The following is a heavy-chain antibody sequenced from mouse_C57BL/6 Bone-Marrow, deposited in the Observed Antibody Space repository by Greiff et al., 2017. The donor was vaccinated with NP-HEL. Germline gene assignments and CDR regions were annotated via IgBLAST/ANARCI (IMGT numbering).Heavy chain of an antibody. CDR1: GFTFSSYG. J-gene: IGHJ3*01. D-gene: IGHD4-1*01. Sequence: EVKVVESGGDLVKPGGSLKLSCAASGFTFSSYGMSWVRQTPDKRLEWVATISSGGSYTYYPDSVKGRFTISRDNAKNTLYLQMSSLKSEDTAMYYCARQRGLGPPWFAYWGQGTLVTVSA. V-gene: IGHV5-6*01. CDR3: ARQRGLGPPWFAY. CDR2: ISSGGSYT.